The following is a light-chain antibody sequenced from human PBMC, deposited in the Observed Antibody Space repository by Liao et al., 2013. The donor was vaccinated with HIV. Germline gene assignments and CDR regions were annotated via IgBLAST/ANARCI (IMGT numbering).Light chain of an antibody. J-gene: IGLJ2*01. CDR1: NIGTKS. CDR2: YGS. CDR3: QVWDSSSDHVI. V-gene: IGLV3-21*01. Sequence: SYELTQPPSVSVAPGKTASITCGGDNIGTKSVHWYQQKPGQAPVLVLYYGSDRPSGIPERFSGSKSGNTATLTISWVEAGDEADYYCQVWDSSSDHVIFGGGTKLTVL.